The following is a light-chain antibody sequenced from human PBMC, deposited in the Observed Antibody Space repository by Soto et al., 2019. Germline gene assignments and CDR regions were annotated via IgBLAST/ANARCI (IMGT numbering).Light chain of an antibody. CDR3: HQYVSPGT. CDR2: GGS. Sequence: EIVLTQSPGTLSLSPGETATLSCRASQTLADIFLVWYQQKPGQAPRLLISGGSNRAAGITDRFRGSGSGTDFTLSISRLEPEDFAVYYCHQYVSPGTFGQGTRVEIK. J-gene: IGKJ1*01. CDR1: QTLADIF. V-gene: IGKV3-20*01.